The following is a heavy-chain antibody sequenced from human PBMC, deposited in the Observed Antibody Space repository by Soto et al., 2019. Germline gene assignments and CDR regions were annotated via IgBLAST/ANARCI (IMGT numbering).Heavy chain of an antibody. V-gene: IGHV3-23*01. CDR3: AKGTVGSTLQPYYFDY. Sequence: PGGSLRLSCAGSGFTFSSCAVSWVRRAPGKGLEWVSVISGSGASTFYADSVKGRFTISRDNFKNTLYLQMNSLTAEDTAVYYCAKGTVGSTLQPYYFDYWGHGTLVTVSS. CDR1: GFTFSSCA. J-gene: IGHJ4*01. D-gene: IGHD6-13*01. CDR2: ISGSGAST.